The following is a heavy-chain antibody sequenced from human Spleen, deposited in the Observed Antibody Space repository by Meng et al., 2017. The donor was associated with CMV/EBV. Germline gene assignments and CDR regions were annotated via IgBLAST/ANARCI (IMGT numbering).Heavy chain of an antibody. J-gene: IGHJ6*02. D-gene: IGHD2-21*02. CDR3: ARGDFSFGGMDV. Sequence: ASVKVSCKTSGYTFTGYYLHWVRQAPGQGLEWMGWINPNSGATNFAQKFQGRVTMTRDTSISTAYMELRRLTSDDTAVYYCARGDFSFGGMDVWGQGTTVTVSS. V-gene: IGHV1-2*02. CDR1: GYTFTGYY. CDR2: INPNSGAT.